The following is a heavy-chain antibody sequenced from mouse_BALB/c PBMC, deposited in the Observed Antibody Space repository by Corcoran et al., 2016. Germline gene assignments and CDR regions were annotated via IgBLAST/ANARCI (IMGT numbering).Heavy chain of an antibody. V-gene: IGHV14-3*02. J-gene: IGHJ2*01. CDR2: IDPANGNT. D-gene: IGHD4-1*01. CDR1: GFNIKETY. CDR3: ARSWDADY. Sequence: EGQLQQSGEELVKPRASVKVSCTASGFNIKETYMHWVKQRPEQGLEWIGRIDPANGNTKYDPKFQGKATITADTSSNTAYLQLSSLTSEDTAVYYCARSWDADYWGQGTTLTVSS.